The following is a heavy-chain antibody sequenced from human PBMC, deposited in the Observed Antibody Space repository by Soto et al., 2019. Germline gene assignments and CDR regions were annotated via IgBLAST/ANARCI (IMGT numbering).Heavy chain of an antibody. CDR3: ARQRDYGGDFDY. V-gene: IGHV4-61*08. CDR1: GGSVSSGGYY. CDR2: IYYSGST. J-gene: IGHJ4*02. D-gene: IGHD4-17*01. Sequence: WETLSLTCTVSGGSVSSGGYYWSWIRQPPGKGLEWIGYIYYSGSTNYNPSLKSRVTISVDTSKNQFSLKLSSVTAADTAVYYCARQRDYGGDFDYWGQGTLVTVSS.